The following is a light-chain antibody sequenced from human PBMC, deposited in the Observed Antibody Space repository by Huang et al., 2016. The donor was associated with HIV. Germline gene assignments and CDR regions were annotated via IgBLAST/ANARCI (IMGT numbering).Light chain of an antibody. V-gene: IGKV1-5*01. CDR1: QSISSW. Sequence: DIQMTQSPSTLSASVGDRVTITCRASQSISSWLAWYQQKPGKAPKLLIYDASSLESGVPSRFSSSGSGTEFTLTISSLQPDNFATYYCQQYNSYPITFGQGTRLEIK. J-gene: IGKJ5*01. CDR3: QQYNSYPIT. CDR2: DAS.